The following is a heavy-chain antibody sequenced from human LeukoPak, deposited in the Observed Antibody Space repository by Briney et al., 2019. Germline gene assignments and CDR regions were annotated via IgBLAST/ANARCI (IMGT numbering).Heavy chain of an antibody. V-gene: IGHV4-34*01. D-gene: IGHD3-3*01. CDR2: INRSGST. J-gene: IGHJ6*02. Sequence: PSETLSLTCAVYGRSFSGYYWSWIRQPPGKGLEWIGEINRSGSTNYNPSLKSRVTISVDTSKNQFSLKLSFVTAADTAVYYCARGLRFLVVWGQGTTVTVSS. CDR1: GRSFSGYY. CDR3: ARGLRFLVV.